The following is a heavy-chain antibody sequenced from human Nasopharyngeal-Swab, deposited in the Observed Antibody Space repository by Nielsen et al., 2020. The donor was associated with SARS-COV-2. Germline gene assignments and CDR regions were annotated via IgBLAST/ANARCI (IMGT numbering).Heavy chain of an antibody. CDR1: GYSISSGYY. Sequence: SETLPLTCTVSGYSISSGYYWGWIRQPPGKGLEWIGSIYHSGSTYYNPSLKSRVTISVDTSKNQFSLKLSSVTAADTAVYYCARATAVRGVTDAFDIWGQGTMVTVSS. CDR3: ARATAVRGVTDAFDI. J-gene: IGHJ3*02. CDR2: IYHSGST. D-gene: IGHD3-10*02. V-gene: IGHV4-38-2*02.